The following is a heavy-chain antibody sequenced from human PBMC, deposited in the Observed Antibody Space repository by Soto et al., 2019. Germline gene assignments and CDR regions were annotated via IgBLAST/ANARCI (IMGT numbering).Heavy chain of an antibody. CDR2: IYPGDSDT. Sequence: SLKISGEGCVETFTTYWIASERQMPGKGLELMGIIYPGDSDTRYSPSFQGQVTISADKSISTAYLQWSSLKASDTAMYYCAGGGVRGVITRTRDYYGMDVWGQGTTVTVSS. J-gene: IGHJ6*02. V-gene: IGHV5-51*01. CDR3: AGGGVRGVITRTRDYYGMDV. D-gene: IGHD3-10*01. CDR1: VETFTTYW.